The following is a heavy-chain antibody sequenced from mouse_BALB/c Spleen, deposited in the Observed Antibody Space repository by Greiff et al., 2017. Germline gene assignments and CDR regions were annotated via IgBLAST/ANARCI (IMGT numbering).Heavy chain of an antibody. CDR3: AREGFAY. V-gene: IGHV5-17*02. CDR2: ISSGSSTI. J-gene: IGHJ3*01. CDR1: GFTFSSFG. Sequence: QVVESGGGLVQPGGSRKLSCAASGFTFSSFGMHWVRQAPEKGLEWVAYISSGSSTIYYADTVKGRFTISRDNPKNTLFLQMTSLRSEDTAMYYCAREGFAYWGQGTLVTVSA.